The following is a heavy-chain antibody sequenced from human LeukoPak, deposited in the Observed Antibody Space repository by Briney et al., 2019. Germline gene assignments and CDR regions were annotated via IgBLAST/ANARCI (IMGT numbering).Heavy chain of an antibody. CDR2: ISSNSRSI. V-gene: IGHV3-21*01. Sequence: PGGSLRLSCAASGCTFSSYSMNWVRQPPGKGLEWVLYISSNSRSIYYADSVKGRSTVSRDNAENSLYLQMNSLRAEHTAVYYCARSLTGALDWFDPWGRGTLVAVSS. CDR1: GCTFSSYS. J-gene: IGHJ5*02. CDR3: ARSLTGALDWFDP. D-gene: IGHD7-27*01.